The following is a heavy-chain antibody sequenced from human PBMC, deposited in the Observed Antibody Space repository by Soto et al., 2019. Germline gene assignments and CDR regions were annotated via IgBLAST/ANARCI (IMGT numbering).Heavy chain of an antibody. J-gene: IGHJ6*02. CDR1: GFTSSNYW. CDR3: ARSVRSGSFPYYYYAMDV. V-gene: IGHV3-74*01. Sequence: GEALKISCAASGFTSSNYWMHWVRQVPGKGLAWVSRIKSDGSSTIYADSVKGRFTISRDNAKNTLDLQMHGLRAEDMAVYYCARSVRSGSFPYYYYAMDVWGQGTTVTVSS. D-gene: IGHD3-10*01. CDR2: IKSDGSST.